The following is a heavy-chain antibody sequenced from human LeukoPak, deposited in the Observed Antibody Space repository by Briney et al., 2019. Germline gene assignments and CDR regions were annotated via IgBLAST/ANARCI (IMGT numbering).Heavy chain of an antibody. Sequence: GGSLRLSCAASGFIFSSYGMHWVRQAPGKGLEWVAFIRYDGSNKYYAESVKGRFTISRDNSKNTLYLQMNSLRAEDTAVYYCARSPATGTVDYWGQGTLVTVSS. J-gene: IGHJ4*02. CDR1: GFIFSSYG. D-gene: IGHD1-1*01. CDR2: IRYDGSNK. V-gene: IGHV3-30*02. CDR3: ARSPATGTVDY.